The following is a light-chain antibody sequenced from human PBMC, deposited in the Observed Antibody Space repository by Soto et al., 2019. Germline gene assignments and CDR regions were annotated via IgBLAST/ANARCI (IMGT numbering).Light chain of an antibody. V-gene: IGKV3-20*01. Sequence: EIVLTQSPGTMSLSPGERATLSCRASQSVSSSYLAWYQQKPGQAPRLLIYGASSRATGIPDRFSGSGSGTDFTLTNSRLEPEDLAVYYCQQYGSSPTWTFGQGTKVDIK. CDR3: QQYGSSPTWT. J-gene: IGKJ1*01. CDR1: QSVSSSY. CDR2: GAS.